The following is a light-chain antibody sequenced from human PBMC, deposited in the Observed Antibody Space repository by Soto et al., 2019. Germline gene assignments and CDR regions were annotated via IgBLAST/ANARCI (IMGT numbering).Light chain of an antibody. CDR2: GAF. CDR3: QQYKNWPPLT. J-gene: IGKJ4*01. Sequence: EIVMTQSPATLSVSPGETATLSCRASQSVSYNLAWYQQKPGQGPRLLLYGAFTRATGIPARFSGSGSGTEFTLTIGSLQSEDFAVYYCQQYKNWPPLTFGGGTKVEIK. CDR1: QSVSYN. V-gene: IGKV3-15*01.